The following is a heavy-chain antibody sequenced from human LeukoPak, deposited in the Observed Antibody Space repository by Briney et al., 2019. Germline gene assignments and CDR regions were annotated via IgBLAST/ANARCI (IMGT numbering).Heavy chain of an antibody. CDR1: GDSISRYY. J-gene: IGHJ4*02. V-gene: IGHV4-59*08. D-gene: IGHD3-22*01. CDR2: IHHSGST. Sequence: PSETLSLTCIVSGDSISRYYWSWIRQPPGKGLEWIGYIHHSGSTNYNPFLKSRVTISVDTSKNQFSLKLSSVTAADTAVYYCASDSSGYYYPYYWGQGTLVTVSS. CDR3: ASDSSGYYYPYY.